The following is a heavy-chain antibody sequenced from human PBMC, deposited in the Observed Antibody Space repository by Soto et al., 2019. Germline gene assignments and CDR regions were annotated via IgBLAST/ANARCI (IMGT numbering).Heavy chain of an antibody. V-gene: IGHV3-30-3*01. CDR1: VFTFSSYA. CDR2: ISYDGSNK. CDR3: ARDTYDFWSDPGWFDP. D-gene: IGHD3-3*01. Sequence: PVGSLRLSCASSVFTFSSYAMHWVRHSPGKGLEWVAVISYDGSNKYYADSVKGRFTISRDNSKNTLYLQMNSLRAEDTAVYYCARDTYDFWSDPGWFDPWGQGTLVTVSS. J-gene: IGHJ5*02.